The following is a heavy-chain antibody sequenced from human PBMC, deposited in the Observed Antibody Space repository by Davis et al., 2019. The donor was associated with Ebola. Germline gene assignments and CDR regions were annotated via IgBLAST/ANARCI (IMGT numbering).Heavy chain of an antibody. J-gene: IGHJ4*02. CDR3: AKKAIVVVVAAGPEDYYFDY. CDR1: GFTFSSYS. CDR2: ISSSSSTI. D-gene: IGHD2-15*01. V-gene: IGHV3-48*01. Sequence: GESLKISCAASGFTFSSYSMNWVRQAPGKGLEWVSYISSSSSTIYYADSVKGRFTISRDNSKNTLYLQMNSLRAEDTAVYYCAKKAIVVVVAAGPEDYYFDYWGQGTLVTVSS.